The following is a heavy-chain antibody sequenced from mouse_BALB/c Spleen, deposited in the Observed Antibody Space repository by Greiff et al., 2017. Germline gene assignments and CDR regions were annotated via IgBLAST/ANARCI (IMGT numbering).Heavy chain of an antibody. CDR3: ARDYYGSSSYYFDY. V-gene: IGHV2-9*02. CDR1: GFSLTSYG. D-gene: IGHD1-1*01. CDR2: IWAGGST. J-gene: IGHJ2*01. Sequence: VQLKESGPGLVAPSQSLSITCTVSGFSLTSYGVHWVRQPPGKGLEWLGVIWAGGSTNYNSALMSRLSISKDNSKSQVFLKMNSLQTDDTAMYYCARDYYGSSSYYFDYWGQGTTLTVSS.